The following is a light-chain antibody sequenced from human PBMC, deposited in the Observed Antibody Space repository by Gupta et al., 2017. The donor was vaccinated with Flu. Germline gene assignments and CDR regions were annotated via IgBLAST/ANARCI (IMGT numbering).Light chain of an antibody. Sequence: EILLTQSPCTLSLSPGQRAPLSCRATHSVSSSYLACSQQKPGQAPRLLIYGASRRATGIPDRFSGSGSGTEFALTISRLEPENFAVYYCKQDGSSLYTFGQGTKMEIK. V-gene: IGKV3-20*01. CDR1: HSVSSSY. CDR3: KQDGSSLYT. CDR2: GAS. J-gene: IGKJ2*01.